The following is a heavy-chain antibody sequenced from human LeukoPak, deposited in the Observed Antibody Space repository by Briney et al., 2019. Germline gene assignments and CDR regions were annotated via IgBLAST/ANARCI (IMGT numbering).Heavy chain of an antibody. Sequence: GGSLRLSCAASGFTFSSYAMSWVRQAPGKGLEWVSAISGSGGSTYYADSVKGRFTISRDNSKNTLYLQMNSLRAEDTAVYYCAKAVRYSYGYGSKNWFDPWGQGTLVTVSS. D-gene: IGHD5-18*01. CDR3: AKAVRYSYGYGSKNWFDP. V-gene: IGHV3-23*01. CDR1: GFTFSSYA. CDR2: ISGSGGST. J-gene: IGHJ5*02.